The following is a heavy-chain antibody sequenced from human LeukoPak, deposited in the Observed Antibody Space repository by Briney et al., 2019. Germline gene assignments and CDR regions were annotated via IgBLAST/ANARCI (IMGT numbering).Heavy chain of an antibody. CDR2: ISSSSSYI. CDR1: GFTFSSYS. Sequence: PGGSLRLSCAASGFTFSSYSMNWVRQAPGKGLEWVSSISSSSSYIYYADSGEGRFTTPRDNANNPLNLQKNTPRAEQQRRNYCAIPIPSLRGEQRGGYWGGGTVDRVSS. D-gene: IGHD1/OR15-1a*01. CDR3: AIPIPSLRGEQRGGY. J-gene: IGHJ4*02. V-gene: IGHV3-21*01.